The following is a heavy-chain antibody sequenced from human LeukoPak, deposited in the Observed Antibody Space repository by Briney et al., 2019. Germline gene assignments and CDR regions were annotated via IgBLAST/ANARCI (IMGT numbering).Heavy chain of an antibody. CDR1: GGSISSYY. D-gene: IGHD3-3*01. J-gene: IGHJ6*02. V-gene: IGHV4-59*01. Sequence: SETLSLTCTVSGGSISSYYWSWIRQPPGKGPEWIGYIYYSGSTNYNPSLKSRVTISVDTSKNQFSLKLSSVTAADTAVYYCARVTILGGMDVWGQGTTVTVSS. CDR2: IYYSGST. CDR3: ARVTILGGMDV.